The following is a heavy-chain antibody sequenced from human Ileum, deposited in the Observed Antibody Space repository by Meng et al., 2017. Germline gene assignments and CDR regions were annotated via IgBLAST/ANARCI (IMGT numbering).Heavy chain of an antibody. Sequence: GESLKISCAASGSTIHWVRQASGKGLEWVAAISPDGSLKLYADSVKGRFTISRDNSENTVDLQMNSLTTDDTAVYYCAREGYSSGFAGIFDYWGQGTLVTVSS. CDR2: ISPDGSLK. CDR3: AREGYSSGFAGIFDY. D-gene: IGHD3-22*01. J-gene: IGHJ4*02. CDR1: GST. V-gene: IGHV3-30*01.